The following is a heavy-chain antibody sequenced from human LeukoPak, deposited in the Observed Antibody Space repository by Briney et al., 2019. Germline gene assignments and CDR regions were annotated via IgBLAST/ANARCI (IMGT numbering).Heavy chain of an antibody. Sequence: ASVKVSCKASGYTFTSYYMHWVRQAPGQGLEWMGIINPSGGSTSYAQKFQGRVTMTRDTSTSTVYMELSRLRSDDTAVYYCASVGETGDAFDIWGQGTMVTVSS. CDR2: INPSGGST. CDR1: GYTFTSYY. J-gene: IGHJ3*02. V-gene: IGHV1-46*01. D-gene: IGHD1-26*01. CDR3: ASVGETGDAFDI.